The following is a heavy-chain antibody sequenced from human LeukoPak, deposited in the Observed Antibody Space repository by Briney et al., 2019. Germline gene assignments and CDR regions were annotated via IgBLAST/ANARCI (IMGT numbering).Heavy chain of an antibody. V-gene: IGHV3-15*01. CDR1: GFTFSSYA. J-gene: IGHJ4*02. CDR3: TTTRAVAGIDY. Sequence: GGSLRLSCAASGFTFSSYAMSWVRQAPGKGLEWVGRIKSKTDGGTTDYAAPVKGRFTISRDDSKNTLYLQMNSLKTEDTAVYYCTTTRAVAGIDYWGQGTLVTVSS. D-gene: IGHD6-19*01. CDR2: IKSKTDGGTT.